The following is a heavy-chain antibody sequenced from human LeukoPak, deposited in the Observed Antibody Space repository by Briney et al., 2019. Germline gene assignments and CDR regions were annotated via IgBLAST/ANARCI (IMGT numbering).Heavy chain of an antibody. V-gene: IGHV4-39*07. CDR3: ARAARYYYDSSGQDY. CDR2: IYYSGST. CDR1: GGSISSSSYY. Sequence: PSETLSLTCTVSGGSISSSSYYWGWIRQPPGKGLEWIGSIYYSGSTYYNPSLKSRVTISVDTSKNRFSLKLSSVTAEDTAVYYCARAARYYYDSSGQDYWGQGTLVTVSS. D-gene: IGHD3-22*01. J-gene: IGHJ4*02.